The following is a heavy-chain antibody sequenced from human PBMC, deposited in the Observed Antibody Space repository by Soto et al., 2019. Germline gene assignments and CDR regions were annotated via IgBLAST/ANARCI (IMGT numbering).Heavy chain of an antibody. D-gene: IGHD6-25*01. CDR1: GASITSDDYY. CDR2: IYHRGIT. CDR3: ARVPRDAAMGHFDY. J-gene: IGHJ4*02. V-gene: IGHV4-30-4*01. Sequence: QVQLQESGPGLVTPSQTLSLTCTVSGASITSDDYYWSWIRQPPGKGLEYIAYIYHRGITYYNPSLQSRVTISLDTSKKQFSQNLTSVTAADTAVYYCARVPRDAAMGHFDYWGQGSLVTVSS.